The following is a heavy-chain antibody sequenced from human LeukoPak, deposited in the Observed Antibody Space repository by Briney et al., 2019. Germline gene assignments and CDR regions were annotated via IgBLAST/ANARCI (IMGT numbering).Heavy chain of an antibody. D-gene: IGHD3-22*01. CDR2: ISGDSSDI. CDR1: GFTFKNYA. J-gene: IGHJ4*02. CDR3: ARRGYSDSSGYDY. Sequence: GGSLRLSCATSGFTFKNYAMNWVRQAPGKGLEWVSSISGDSSDIYYADSVMGRSTISRDNAKNSVYLQINSLRAEDTANYYCARRGYSDSSGYDYWGQGTLVTVSS. V-gene: IGHV3-21*01.